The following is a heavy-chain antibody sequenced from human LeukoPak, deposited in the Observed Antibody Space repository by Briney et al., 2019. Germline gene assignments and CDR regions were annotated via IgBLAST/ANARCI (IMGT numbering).Heavy chain of an antibody. V-gene: IGHV3-23*01. CDR1: GLTFSSYA. Sequence: PGGSLRLSCAASGLTFSSYAMSWVRQAPGKGLEWVSYITGSGAETHSADAVKGRFTISRDNSKNTLYLQMNTLRAEDTAVYYCAKGPHIRTMWLFDSWGQGALVTVSS. D-gene: IGHD1-14*01. CDR2: ITGSGAET. J-gene: IGHJ4*02. CDR3: AKGPHIRTMWLFDS.